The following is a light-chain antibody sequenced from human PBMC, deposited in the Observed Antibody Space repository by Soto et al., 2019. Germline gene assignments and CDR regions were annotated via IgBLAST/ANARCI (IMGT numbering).Light chain of an antibody. J-gene: IGKJ2*01. V-gene: IGKV3-15*01. CDR1: QSISTN. CDR3: QQYNNWPPSYT. Sequence: EIVMTQSPATLSVSPGERATLSCRASQSISTNLGWYQQKPGQAPRLLIYGASTRATGIPARFSGSGSGTEFTLPISSLQSEDFAVYYCQQYNNWPPSYTFGQGTKLEIK. CDR2: GAS.